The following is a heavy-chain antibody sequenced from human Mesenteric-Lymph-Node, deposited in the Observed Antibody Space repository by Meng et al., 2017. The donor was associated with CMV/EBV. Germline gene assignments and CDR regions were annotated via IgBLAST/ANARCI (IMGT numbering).Heavy chain of an antibody. CDR1: GYTFTGYY. CDR2: IIPVFGSA. D-gene: IGHD3-10*01. CDR3: ARGDRKFWFGELDY. J-gene: IGHJ4*02. V-gene: IGHV1-69*05. Sequence: SVKVSCKASGYTFTGYYMHWVRQAPGQGLEWMGWIIPVFGSANYAQKFQGRVTITTDESTSTAYMELSSLRSEDTAIYYCARGDRKFWFGELDYWGQGTLVTVSS.